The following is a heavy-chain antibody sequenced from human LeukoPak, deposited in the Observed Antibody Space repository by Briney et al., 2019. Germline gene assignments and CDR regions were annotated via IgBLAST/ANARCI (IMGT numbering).Heavy chain of an antibody. CDR3: AKDLWSSAFFDY. CDR2: ISGSGGST. J-gene: IGHJ4*02. D-gene: IGHD3-3*02. V-gene: IGHV3-23*01. CDR1: GFTFSSYA. Sequence: GGSLRVSCAASGFTFSSYAMSRVRQAPGKGLEWVSAISGSGGSTYYADSVKGRFTISRDNSKNTLYLQMNSLRAEDTAVYYCAKDLWSSAFFDYWGQGTLVTVSS.